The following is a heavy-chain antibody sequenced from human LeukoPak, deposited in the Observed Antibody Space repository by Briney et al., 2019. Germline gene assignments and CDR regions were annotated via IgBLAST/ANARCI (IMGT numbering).Heavy chain of an antibody. CDR2: IKTDGSNT. D-gene: IGHD3-22*01. V-gene: IGHV3-74*01. CDR1: GFTFSSYW. Sequence: GGSLRLSCAASGFTFSSYWMHWVRQVPGKGLVWVSRIKTDGSNTVYADNVRGRFTISRDNAKNTLYLQMNSLRVEDTAVYYCTRTYYYDSRDYFDYWGQGALVTVSS. J-gene: IGHJ4*02. CDR3: TRTYYYDSRDYFDY.